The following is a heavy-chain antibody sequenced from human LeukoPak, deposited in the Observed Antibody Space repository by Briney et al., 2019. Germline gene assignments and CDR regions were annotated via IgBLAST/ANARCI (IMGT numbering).Heavy chain of an antibody. J-gene: IGHJ4*02. CDR1: GGSIGSYY. D-gene: IGHD3-9*01. CDR3: AREYYDILTGSQTPVFDY. CDR2: IYYSGST. V-gene: IGHV4-59*01. Sequence: SETLSRTCTVSGGSIGSYYWSWIRQPPGKGLEWIGYIYYSGSTNYNPSLKSRVTISVDTSKNQFSLKLSSVTAADTAVYYCAREYYDILTGSQTPVFDYWGQGTLVTVSS.